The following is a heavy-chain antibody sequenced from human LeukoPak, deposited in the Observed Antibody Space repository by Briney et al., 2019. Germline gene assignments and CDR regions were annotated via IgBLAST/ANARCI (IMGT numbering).Heavy chain of an antibody. J-gene: IGHJ3*01. CDR1: GFTFSSYA. D-gene: IGHD2-2*01. Sequence: PGGSLRLSCSASGFTFSSYAMSWVRQAPGKGLEWVSAISGSGGSTYYADPVKGRFTISRDNSKNTLYLQMNSLRAEDTAVYYCARGGSPIVPASDWGQGTMVTVSS. CDR3: ARGGSPIVPASD. V-gene: IGHV3-23*01. CDR2: ISGSGGST.